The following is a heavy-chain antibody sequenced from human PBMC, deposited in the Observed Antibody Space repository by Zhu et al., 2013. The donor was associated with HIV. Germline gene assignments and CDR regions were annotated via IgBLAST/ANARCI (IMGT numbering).Heavy chain of an antibody. CDR3: ARGRFLEWLFPSYDYGMDV. CDR2: IIPIFGTA. J-gene: IGHJ6*02. D-gene: IGHD3-3*01. CDR1: GGTFSSYA. Sequence: QVQLVQSGAEVKKPGSSVKVSCKASGGTFSSYAISWVRQAPGQGLEWMGGIIPIFGTANYAQKFQGRVTITADKSTSTAYMELSSLRSEDTAVYYCARGRFLEWLFPSYDYGMDVWGQGTTVTVSS. V-gene: IGHV1-69*06.